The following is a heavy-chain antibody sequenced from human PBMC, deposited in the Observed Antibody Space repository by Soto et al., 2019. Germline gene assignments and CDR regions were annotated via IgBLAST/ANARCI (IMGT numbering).Heavy chain of an antibody. J-gene: IGHJ4*02. CDR1: GGSLTTGDYY. Sequence: QVQLQESGPGLAKPSQTLSLICTVSGGSLTTGDYYWTWTRQSPGEGLEWIGYISRSGNIFYNPSLKSQITISLDTSKDQYSLKLNSVTAADTAVYYCARGNDSVYFYDYWGQGTLVTVSS. CDR2: ISRSGNI. CDR3: ARGNDSVYFYDY. V-gene: IGHV4-30-4*01. D-gene: IGHD2-15*01.